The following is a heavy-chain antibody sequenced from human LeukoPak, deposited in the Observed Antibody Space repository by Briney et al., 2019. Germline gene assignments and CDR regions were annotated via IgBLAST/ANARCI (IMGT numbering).Heavy chain of an antibody. CDR3: ARQYSSSWYDY. J-gene: IGHJ4*02. CDR1: GFTFSSYG. Sequence: GRSPRLSCAASGFTFSSYGMHWVRQAPGKGLEWVAVIWYDGSNKYYADSVKGRFTISRDNSKNTLYLQMNSLRAEDTAVYYCARQYSSSWYDYWGQGTLVTVSS. V-gene: IGHV3-33*01. CDR2: IWYDGSNK. D-gene: IGHD6-13*01.